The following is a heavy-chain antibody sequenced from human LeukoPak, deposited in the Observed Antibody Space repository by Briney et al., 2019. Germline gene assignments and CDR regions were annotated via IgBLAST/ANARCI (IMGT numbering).Heavy chain of an antibody. D-gene: IGHD1-26*01. J-gene: IGHJ4*02. V-gene: IGHV4-38-2*01. Sequence: SETLSLTCGVSGYSITSDCYWGWIRQPPGKGLEWIGSIYHSGSTNYNPSLKSRVTISVDTSKNQFSLKLSSVTAADTAVYYCARSIVGATSGRYYFDYWGQGTLVTVSS. CDR2: IYHSGST. CDR1: GYSITSDCY. CDR3: ARSIVGATSGRYYFDY.